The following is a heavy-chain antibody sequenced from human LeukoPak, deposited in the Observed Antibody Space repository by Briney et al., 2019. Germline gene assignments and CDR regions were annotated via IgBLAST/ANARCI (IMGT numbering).Heavy chain of an antibody. J-gene: IGHJ1*01. CDR2: INSDGTDI. V-gene: IGHV3-74*01. Sequence: GGSLRLSCAPSGFTFSSYWMHWVRQAPGKGLGWVARINSDGTDISYGDSVKGRFTISRDNAKNTLYLQMNSLRVEDTAVYYCARVGYYDSSNYYAYFQHWGKGTLVTVSS. D-gene: IGHD3-22*01. CDR3: ARVGYYDSSNYYAYFQH. CDR1: GFTFSSYW.